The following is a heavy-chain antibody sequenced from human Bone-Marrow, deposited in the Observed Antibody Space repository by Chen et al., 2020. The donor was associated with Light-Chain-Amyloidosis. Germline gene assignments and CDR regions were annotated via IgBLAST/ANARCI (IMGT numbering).Heavy chain of an antibody. V-gene: IGHV3-23*04. D-gene: IGHD3-9*01. CDR3: AKDRSYDDILPGYPADAFDI. Sequence: EVQLVESGGGLLQRGGSLRLSCAASGFAFSSYAMSWVRQAPGKGLEWVSTISGSGGSRYYGDSVKGRLTISRDNSKHALFLQMNSLRAEDTAVYYCAKDRSYDDILPGYPADAFDIWGQGTMVTVSS. CDR1: GFAFSSYA. J-gene: IGHJ3*02. CDR2: ISGSGGSR.